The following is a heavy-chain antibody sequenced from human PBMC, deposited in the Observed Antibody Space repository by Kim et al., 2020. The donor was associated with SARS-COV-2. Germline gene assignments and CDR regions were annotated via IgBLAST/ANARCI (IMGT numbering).Heavy chain of an antibody. CDR1: GGSISSYY. J-gene: IGHJ4*02. CDR3: ATVPLLRRVEYYFDY. Sequence: SETLSLTCTVSGGSISSYYWSWIRQPAGKGLELIGLIYTSGSTNYNPSLKSRVTMSLDTSKNQLSLKLSSVTAADTAVYYCATVPLLRRVEYYFDYWGQGTLVVVSS. CDR2: IYTSGST. D-gene: IGHD3-22*01. V-gene: IGHV4-4*07.